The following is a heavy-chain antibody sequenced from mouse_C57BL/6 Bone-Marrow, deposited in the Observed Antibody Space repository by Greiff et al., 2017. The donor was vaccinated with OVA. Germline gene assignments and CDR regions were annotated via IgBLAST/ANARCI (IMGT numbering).Heavy chain of an antibody. CDR1: GFSFNTYA. J-gene: IGHJ4*01. D-gene: IGHD1-1*01. CDR2: LRSKSNNYAT. V-gene: IGHV10-1*01. Sequence: EVQRVESGGGLVQPKGSLKLSCAASGFSFNTYAMNWVRQAPGTGLEWVARLRSKSNNYATYYADSVKDRFTISRDESESMLYLQMNNLKTEDTAMYYCVRTGDYYGSSPYAMDYWGQGTSVTVSS. CDR3: VRTGDYYGSSPYAMDY.